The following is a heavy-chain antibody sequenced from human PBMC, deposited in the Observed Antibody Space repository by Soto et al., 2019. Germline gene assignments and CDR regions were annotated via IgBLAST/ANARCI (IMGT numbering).Heavy chain of an antibody. V-gene: IGHV3-23*01. J-gene: IGHJ6*02. CDR2: ISGTGSPT. CDR3: ARDMSGGTYNYYYGMDV. CDR1: GFTFSSYA. Sequence: EVQPLESGGGLGQPGGSLRLSCAASGFTFSSYAMTWVRQAPGRGLEWVSAISGTGSPTYYADSVKGRFTISRDNSKNTLYLQMNSLRADDTAVYYCARDMSGGTYNYYYGMDVWGQGTTVTVSS. D-gene: IGHD1-26*01.